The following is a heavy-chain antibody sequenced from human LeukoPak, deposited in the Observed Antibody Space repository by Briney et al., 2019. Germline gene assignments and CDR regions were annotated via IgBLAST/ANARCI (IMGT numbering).Heavy chain of an antibody. J-gene: IGHJ4*02. D-gene: IGHD5-18*01. Sequence: PGGSLRLSCAASGFTVSSNYMSWVRQAPGKGLEWVSVIYSGGSTYYADSVKGRFTISRDNSKNTLYLQMNGLRAEDTAVYYCARGTAIEILDYWGQGTLVTVSS. CDR3: ARGTAIEILDY. V-gene: IGHV3-53*01. CDR2: IYSGGST. CDR1: GFTVSSNY.